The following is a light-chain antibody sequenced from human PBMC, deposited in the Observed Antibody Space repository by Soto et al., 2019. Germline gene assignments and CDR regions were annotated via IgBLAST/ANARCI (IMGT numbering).Light chain of an antibody. J-gene: IGKJ5*01. V-gene: IGKV3-11*01. CDR3: QQRGDWTPLT. CDR1: QSVSTF. Sequence: ILMAQSPIAVPVTAGERCSMCLRSSQSVSTFLAWFQQKPGQPPRLLIYNASNRTTGIPARFSGSGSGTDFTLTISSLEPEDFAGYYFQQRGDWTPLTFGQGTRLEI. CDR2: NAS.